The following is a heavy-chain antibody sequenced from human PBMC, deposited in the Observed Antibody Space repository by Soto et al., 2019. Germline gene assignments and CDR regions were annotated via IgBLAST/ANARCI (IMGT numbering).Heavy chain of an antibody. CDR3: ARESEDLTSNFDY. CDR2: ISTSSSPR. V-gene: IGHV3-48*04. Sequence: GGSLRLSCAASGFTFRHYSMHWVRQAPGKGLEWVAYISTSSSPRYYADSVKGRFTISRDNAKNSLYLEMNSLRAEDTAVYYCARESEDLTSNFDYWGQGTLVTVSS. CDR1: GFTFRHYS. J-gene: IGHJ4*02.